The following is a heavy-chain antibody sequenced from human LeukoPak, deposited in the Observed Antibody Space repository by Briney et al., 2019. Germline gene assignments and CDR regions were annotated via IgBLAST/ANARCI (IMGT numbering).Heavy chain of an antibody. J-gene: IGHJ5*02. CDR3: AKDRDYFYYDSSGFPRTFDP. CDR1: GFSFSTYA. CDR2: ISGSGGRT. V-gene: IGHV3-23*01. Sequence: GGSLRLSCAASGFSFSTYAMSWVRQAPGKGLEWVSGISGSGGRTHYADSVKGRFIISRDNSKSVLNLQMNNLRAEDTAVYYCAKDRDYFYYDSSGFPRTFDPWGQGTLVTVSS. D-gene: IGHD3-22*01.